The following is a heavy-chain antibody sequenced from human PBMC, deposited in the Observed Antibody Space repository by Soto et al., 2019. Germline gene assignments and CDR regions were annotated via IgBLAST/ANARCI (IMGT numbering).Heavy chain of an antibody. CDR1: GYTFTSYY. CDR2: INPSGGSA. V-gene: IGHV1-46*01. CDR3: ARDRFDVGATNWFDP. J-gene: IGHJ5*02. Sequence: ASVKVSCKASGYTFTSYYMHWVRQAPGQGLEWMGIINPSGGSASHTQKFQGRVTMTTDTSTSTAYMELRSLRSDDTAVYYCARDRFDVGATNWFDPWGQGTLVTVSS. D-gene: IGHD1-26*01.